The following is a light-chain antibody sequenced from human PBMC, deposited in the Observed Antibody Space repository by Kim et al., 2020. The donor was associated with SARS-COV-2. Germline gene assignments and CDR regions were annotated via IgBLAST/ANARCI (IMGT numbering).Light chain of an antibody. J-gene: IGKJ1*01. Sequence: RSLSPGERATLSCRASQTVTSNYLAWYQQKPGQAPRLLIYGASSRATGIPDRFSGSGSGTDFTLTISRLEPEDVAVYYCQQYGRTFGQGTKVEIK. V-gene: IGKV3-20*01. CDR2: GAS. CDR1: QTVTSNY. CDR3: QQYGRT.